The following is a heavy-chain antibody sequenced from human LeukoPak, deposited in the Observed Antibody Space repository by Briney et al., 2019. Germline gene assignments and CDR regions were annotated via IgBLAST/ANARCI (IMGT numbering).Heavy chain of an antibody. CDR3: ARAVYGGYDHRFDY. J-gene: IGHJ4*02. CDR2: IYYSGST. D-gene: IGHD5-12*01. V-gene: IGHV4-39*07. Sequence: SETLSLTCTVSGGSISTSNYYWGWIRQPPGKGLEWIGSIYYSGSTYYNPSLKSRVTISVDTSKNQFSLKLSSVTAADTAVYYCARAVYGGYDHRFDYWGQGTLVTVSS. CDR1: GGSISTSNYY.